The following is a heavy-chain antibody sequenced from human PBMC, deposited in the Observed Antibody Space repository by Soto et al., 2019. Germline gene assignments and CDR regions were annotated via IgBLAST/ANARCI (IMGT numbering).Heavy chain of an antibody. J-gene: IGHJ4*02. D-gene: IGHD3-3*01. CDR2: IYWDDDK. CDR1: GFSLTTSGVG. V-gene: IGHV2-5*05. Sequence: QITLNESGPPVVRPTETLTLTCRFSGFSLTTSGVGVGWIRQSPGKAPECLALIYWDDDKRYGASMKSRLTITKDTSKNQVFLTVSDLDPTDTATYYCAHRVLRTVFGLVTTTAIYFDFWGQGTPVAVSS. CDR3: AHRVLRTVFGLVTTTAIYFDF.